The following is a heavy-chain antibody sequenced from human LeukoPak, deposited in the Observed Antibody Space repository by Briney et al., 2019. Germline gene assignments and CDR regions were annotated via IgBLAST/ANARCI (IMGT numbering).Heavy chain of an antibody. V-gene: IGHV5-51*01. CDR3: ARGAAGTIPDYYYFGMDV. J-gene: IGHJ6*02. D-gene: IGHD1-7*01. CDR2: IYPGDSDT. CDR1: GYRFTDYW. Sequence: GESLKISCQGSGYRFTDYWIGWVRQLPGKGLEGMGIIYPGDSDTRYSPSFEGQVTISADKSINTAHLQWSSLKASDTAMYYCARGAAGTIPDYYYFGMDVWGQGTTVTVSS.